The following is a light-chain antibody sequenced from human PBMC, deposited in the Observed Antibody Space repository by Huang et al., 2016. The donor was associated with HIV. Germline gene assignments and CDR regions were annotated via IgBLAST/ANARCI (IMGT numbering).Light chain of an antibody. Sequence: DIQMTQSPSSLSAFVGDRVTITCRASRGFSNFLAWFQQKPGKVPKSLIYAASTLHTGVPSNFSGSGSGTDFTLTINSLQPDHSATYYCQQYYTYPRTFGQGTKVEI. CDR3: QQYYTYPRT. V-gene: IGKV1-16*02. J-gene: IGKJ1*01. CDR1: RGFSNF. CDR2: AAS.